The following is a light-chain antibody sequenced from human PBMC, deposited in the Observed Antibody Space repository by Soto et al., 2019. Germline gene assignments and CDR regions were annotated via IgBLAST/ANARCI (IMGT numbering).Light chain of an antibody. Sequence: QSVLTQPASVSGSPGQSITICCTGSSSDVGNYKYVSWYQQHPGEAPKLMIYEVSNRPAGVSKRFSVAKFGNTASLTISGLQAQDETDYYCFSYTSSGTYVFGTGTKVTVL. CDR1: SSDVGNYKY. V-gene: IGLV2-14*01. J-gene: IGLJ1*01. CDR2: EVS. CDR3: FSYTSSGTYV.